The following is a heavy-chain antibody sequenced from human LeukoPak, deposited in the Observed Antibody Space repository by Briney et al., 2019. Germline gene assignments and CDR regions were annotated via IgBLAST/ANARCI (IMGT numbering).Heavy chain of an antibody. CDR2: INPNSGGT. J-gene: IGHJ4*02. CDR3: ARGRKGEDTAVGY. V-gene: IGHV1-2*02. Sequence: ASVKVSCKASGYTFTGYYMHWVRQASGQGLEWMRWINPNSGGTNYAQKFQGRVTMTRDTSISTAYMELSRLRSDDTAVYYCARGRKGEDTAVGYWGQGTLVTVSS. CDR1: GYTFTGYY. D-gene: IGHD5-18*01.